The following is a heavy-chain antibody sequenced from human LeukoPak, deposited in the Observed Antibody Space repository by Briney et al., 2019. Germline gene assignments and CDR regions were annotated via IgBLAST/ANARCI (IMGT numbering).Heavy chain of an antibody. CDR2: INHSGST. CDR1: GYSISSGYS. V-gene: IGHV4-38-2*02. D-gene: IGHD2-15*01. J-gene: IGHJ4*02. Sequence: PSETLSLTCTVSGYSISSGYSWSWIRQPPGKGLEWIGEINHSGSTNYNPSLKSRVTISVDTSKNQFSLKLSSVTAADTAVYYCARGARRAPYCSGGSCYLVYWGQGTLVTVSS. CDR3: ARGARRAPYCSGGSCYLVY.